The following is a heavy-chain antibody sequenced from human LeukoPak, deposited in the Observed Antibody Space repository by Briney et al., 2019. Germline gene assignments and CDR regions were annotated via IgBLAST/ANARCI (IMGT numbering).Heavy chain of an antibody. Sequence: GGSLRLSCAASGLTFSSYGMSWVRQAPGKGLEWVSAISGSGGSTYYADSVKGRFTISRDNSKNTLYLQMNSLRAEDTAVYYCARNYDSSGYYAPWGQGTLVTVSS. CDR3: ARNYDSSGYYAP. CDR1: GLTFSSYG. V-gene: IGHV3-23*01. J-gene: IGHJ5*02. CDR2: ISGSGGST. D-gene: IGHD3-22*01.